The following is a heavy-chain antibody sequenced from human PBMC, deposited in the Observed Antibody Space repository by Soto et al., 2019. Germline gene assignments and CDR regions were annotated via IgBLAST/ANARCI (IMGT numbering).Heavy chain of an antibody. CDR2: IWYDGTNK. J-gene: IGHJ4*02. V-gene: IGHV3-33*01. Sequence: QVQLVESGGGVVQPGRSLRLSCVASGFSFSSYGMHWVRNAPGNGLEWVAIIWYDGTNKYYSDSVKGRFTISRDNSKKTLYVHMNTLRAEDTAVYYCPRNRGIFMARPHHFDLWGQGTLVTVSS. D-gene: IGHD3-10*01. CDR1: GFSFSSYG. CDR3: PRNRGIFMARPHHFDL.